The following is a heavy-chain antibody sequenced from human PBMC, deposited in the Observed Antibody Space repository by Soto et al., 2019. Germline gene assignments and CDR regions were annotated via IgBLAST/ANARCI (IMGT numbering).Heavy chain of an antibody. CDR3: ASLTRDGYIRDAFDI. CDR2: INAGNGNT. Sequence: GASVKVSCKASGYTFTSYAMHWVRQAPGQRLEWMGWINAGNGNTKYSQKFQGRVTITRDTSASTAYMELSSLRSEDTAVYYCASLTRDGYIRDAFDIWGQGTMVTVSS. J-gene: IGHJ3*02. D-gene: IGHD5-12*01. V-gene: IGHV1-3*01. CDR1: GYTFTSYA.